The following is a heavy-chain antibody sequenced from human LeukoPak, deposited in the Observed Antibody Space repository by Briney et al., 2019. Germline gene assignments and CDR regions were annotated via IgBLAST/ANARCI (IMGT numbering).Heavy chain of an antibody. J-gene: IGHJ5*02. D-gene: IGHD3-3*01. V-gene: IGHV3-30-3*01. CDR1: GFTFSSYA. Sequence: GRSLRLSCAASGFTFSSYAMHWVRQAPGKGLEGVALISYDGSNKYYADSVKGRFTISRDNSKNTLYLQMNSLRAEDTAVYYCAREVVTMEGTNWFDPWGQGTLVTVSS. CDR2: ISYDGSNK. CDR3: AREVVTMEGTNWFDP.